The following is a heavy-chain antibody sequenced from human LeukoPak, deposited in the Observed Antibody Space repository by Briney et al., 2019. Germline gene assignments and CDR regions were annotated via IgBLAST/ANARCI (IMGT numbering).Heavy chain of an antibody. D-gene: IGHD6-6*01. V-gene: IGHV3-30*02. CDR1: GFTFSSYG. Sequence: PGGSLRLSCAASGFTFSSYGMHWVRQAPGKGLEWVAFIRYDGSNKYYADSVKGRFTISRDNSKNTLYLQMNSLRAEDTAVYYCAKEPGRIAARQAGDYWGQGTLVTVSS. CDR3: AKEPGRIAARQAGDY. J-gene: IGHJ4*02. CDR2: IRYDGSNK.